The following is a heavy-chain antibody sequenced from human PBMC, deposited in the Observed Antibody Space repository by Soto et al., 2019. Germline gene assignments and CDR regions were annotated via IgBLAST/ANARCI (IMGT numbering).Heavy chain of an antibody. J-gene: IGHJ5*02. CDR1: GFSLNTNGVG. D-gene: IGHD4-17*01. CDR2: IYWDDDK. V-gene: IGHV2-5*02. CDR3: ARLLTTVTASWFDP. Sequence: QITLKESGPPLVKPTQTLTLTCTFSGFSLNTNGVGVGWTRQPPGKALEWLALIYWDDDKRYSPSLKSRLTITKDTSKNQVVLTLTNMDPVDTGTYYCARLLTTVTASWFDPWGQGTRVTVSS.